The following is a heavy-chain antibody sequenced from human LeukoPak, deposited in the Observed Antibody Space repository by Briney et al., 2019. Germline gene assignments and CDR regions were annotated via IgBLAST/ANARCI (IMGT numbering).Heavy chain of an antibody. CDR1: GYTFTGYY. Sequence: ASVKVSCKASGYTFTGYYMHWVRQAPGQGLEWMGWINPNSGGTNHAQKFQGRVTMTRDTSISTAYMELSRLRSDDTAVYYCAREGTVTTWGYYYYGMDVWGQGTTVTVSS. D-gene: IGHD4-17*01. J-gene: IGHJ6*02. CDR2: INPNSGGT. V-gene: IGHV1-2*02. CDR3: AREGTVTTWGYYYYGMDV.